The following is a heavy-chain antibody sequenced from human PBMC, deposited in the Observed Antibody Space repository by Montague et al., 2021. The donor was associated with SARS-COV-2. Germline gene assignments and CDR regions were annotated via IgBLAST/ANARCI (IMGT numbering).Heavy chain of an antibody. Sequence: SLRLSCAASGFTFSDYGMHWVRQAPGKGQEWISYIGRSNYIYYEDPVKGRFTISRDNTKNSLYLQIRNLSDEDTAVYCCVRAEGCSGGNCRDYWGQGTLVTVSS. CDR1: GFTFSDYG. D-gene: IGHD2-15*01. CDR3: VRAEGCSGGNCRDY. V-gene: IGHV3-48*02. CDR2: IGRSNYI. J-gene: IGHJ4*02.